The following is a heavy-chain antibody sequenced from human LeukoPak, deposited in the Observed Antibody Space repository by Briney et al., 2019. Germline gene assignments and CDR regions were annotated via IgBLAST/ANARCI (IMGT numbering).Heavy chain of an antibody. J-gene: IGHJ5*02. V-gene: IGHV1-2*02. D-gene: IGHD1-1*01. CDR3: ARAYNWNDGLNWFDP. CDR1: GGTFSSYA. CDR2: INPNSGGT. Sequence: GSSVKVSCKASGGTFSSYAISWVRQAPGQGLEWMGWINPNSGGTNYAQKFQGRVTMTRDTSISTAYMELSRLRSDDTAVYYCARAYNWNDGLNWFDPWGQGTLVTVSS.